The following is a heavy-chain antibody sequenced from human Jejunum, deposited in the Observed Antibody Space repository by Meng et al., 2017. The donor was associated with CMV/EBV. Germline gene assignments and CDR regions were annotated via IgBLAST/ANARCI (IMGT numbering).Heavy chain of an antibody. Sequence: TFTNYYIPWVRQAPGQGLEWMGWIDPSSGGTKYPQTFQGRVTMTSDTSMTTAYLELSRLRSDDTAIYYCARSEFWNSFYNHIDFDSWGQGTLVTVSS. J-gene: IGHJ4*02. CDR2: IDPSSGGT. D-gene: IGHD3/OR15-3a*01. CDR1: TFTNYY. V-gene: IGHV1-2*02. CDR3: ARSEFWNSFYNHIDFDS.